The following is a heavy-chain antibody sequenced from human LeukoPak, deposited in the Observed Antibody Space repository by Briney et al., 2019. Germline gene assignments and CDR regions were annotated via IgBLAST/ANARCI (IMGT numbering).Heavy chain of an antibody. D-gene: IGHD2-15*01. CDR2: ISSSGSTI. CDR1: GFTFSDYY. V-gene: IGHV3-11*01. CDR3: ARESRYCSGGSCYYRERYIDY. J-gene: IGHJ4*02. Sequence: GGSLRLSCAASGFTFSDYYMSWIRQAPGKGLEWVSYISSSGSTIYYADSVKGRFTISRDNAKNSLYLQMNSRRAEDTAVYYCARESRYCSGGSCYYRERYIDYWGQGTLVTVSS.